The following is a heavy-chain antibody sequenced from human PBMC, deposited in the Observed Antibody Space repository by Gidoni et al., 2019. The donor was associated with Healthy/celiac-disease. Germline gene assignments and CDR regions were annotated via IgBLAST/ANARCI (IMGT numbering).Heavy chain of an antibody. CDR3: ARDSPLYDSSGYYYVDY. J-gene: IGHJ4*02. D-gene: IGHD3-22*01. V-gene: IGHV4-38-2*02. CDR2: IYHSGST. CDR1: GYSLSSGYY. Sequence: QVQLQESGPGLVKPSETLSLPCAVSGYSLSSGYYWGWIRQPPGKGLEWIGSIYHSGSTYYNPSLKSRVTISVDTSKNQFSLKLSSVTAADTAVYYCARDSPLYDSSGYYYVDYWGQGTLVTVSS.